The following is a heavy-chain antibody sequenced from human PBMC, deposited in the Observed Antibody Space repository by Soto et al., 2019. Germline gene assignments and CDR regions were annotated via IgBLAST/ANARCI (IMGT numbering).Heavy chain of an antibody. CDR1: GGSISSSYYY. J-gene: IGHJ4*02. Sequence: PSETLSLTCTVSGGSISSSYYYWGWIRQPPGRGLEWIGSISYIGSTYYNPSLKSRLIISVATSKNLFSLYLSSVTAADTAVYYCARSPRGYFDSWGQGTLVTVSS. CDR3: ARSPRGYFDS. V-gene: IGHV4-39*01. CDR2: ISYIGST.